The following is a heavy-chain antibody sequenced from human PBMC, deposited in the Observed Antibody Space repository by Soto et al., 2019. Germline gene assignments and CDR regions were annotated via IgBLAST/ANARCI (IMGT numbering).Heavy chain of an antibody. D-gene: IGHD6-13*01. CDR1: GFTFSSYS. J-gene: IGHJ5*02. CDR3: ARHPERIAEIGWFDP. V-gene: IGHV3-48*01. Sequence: EVQLVESGGGLVQPGGSLRLSCAASGFTFSSYSMNWVRQAPGKGLEWVSYISSSSSTIYYADSVKGRFTISRDNAKNSLYLKMNSLGAEDTAVYYCARHPERIAEIGWFDPWGQGTLVTVSS. CDR2: ISSSSSTI.